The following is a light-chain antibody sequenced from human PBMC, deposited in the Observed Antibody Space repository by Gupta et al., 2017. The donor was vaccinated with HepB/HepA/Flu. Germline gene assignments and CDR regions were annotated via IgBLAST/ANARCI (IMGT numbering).Light chain of an antibody. Sequence: QSALTQPASVSGCPGQSITISCTGTSRDVGSYNLVSWYQQHPGTAPKLMMYDVSTRPSGVSKRFSGSKSGTTASLTIAGLQAEDEADYYCESYDGSRPGVFGGGTKITVL. CDR3: ESYDGSRPGV. CDR2: DVS. V-gene: IGLV2-23*02. CDR1: SRDVGSYNL. J-gene: IGLJ1*01.